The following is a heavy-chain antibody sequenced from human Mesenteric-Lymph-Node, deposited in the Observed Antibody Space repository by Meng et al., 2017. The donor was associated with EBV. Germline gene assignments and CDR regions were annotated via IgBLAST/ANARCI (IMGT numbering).Heavy chain of an antibody. CDR3: ARGAYEGSGSKFAD. CDR2: MYSSGDT. J-gene: IGHJ4*02. CDR1: GGSISSGGYF. D-gene: IGHD3-10*01. Sequence: QVRVKESGTALVKRSQTVSLTCALSGGSISSGGYFWTWFRQPAGKGVEGIGYMYSSGDTYYNPALESRFAMSLDTYKTQFSLRLTSVTAADTALYYCARGAYEGSGSKFADWGQGTLVTVSS. V-gene: IGHV4-30-4*01.